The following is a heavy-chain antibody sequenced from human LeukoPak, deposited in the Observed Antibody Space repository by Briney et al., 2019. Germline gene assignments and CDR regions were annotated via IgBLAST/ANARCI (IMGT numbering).Heavy chain of an antibody. CDR3: ARFMTTVTGFDY. J-gene: IGHJ4*02. CDR2: INPSGGST. V-gene: IGHV1-46*01. Sequence: ASVKVSCKASGYTFTSYNIHWVRQAPGQGLEWMGVINPSGGSTSYAQKFQGRVTMTRDTSTSTVYMEVSSLRSEDTAVYYCARFMTTVTGFDYWGQGTLVTVSS. CDR1: GYTFTSYN. D-gene: IGHD4-11*01.